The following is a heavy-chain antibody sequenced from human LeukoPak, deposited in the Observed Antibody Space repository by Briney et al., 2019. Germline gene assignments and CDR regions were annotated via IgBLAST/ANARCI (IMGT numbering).Heavy chain of an antibody. CDR3: ARARYYYGGNNWFDP. J-gene: IGHJ5*02. V-gene: IGHV4-39*06. CDR2: IYSNGNT. D-gene: IGHD4-23*01. CDR1: GGYIITRNHY. Sequence: SGTLSLTCTRSGGYIITRNHYGGGVRQPPGKGLEGIGSIYSNGNTTTTAFFQIRVTISVDTSRNQFPLNLPSVTAADTDVYYCARARYYYGGNNWFDPWGQGTLVTVSS.